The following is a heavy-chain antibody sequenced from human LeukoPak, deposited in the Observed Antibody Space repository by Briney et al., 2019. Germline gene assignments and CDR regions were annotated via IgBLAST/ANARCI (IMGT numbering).Heavy chain of an antibody. CDR1: GFTFSSYS. CDR2: IGTTSNSM. D-gene: IGHD5-18*01. Sequence: GGSLRLSCAASGFTFSSYSMNWVRQAPGKGLKWVSSIGTTSNSMYYADSLKGRFTISRDNAENSLYLQMNSLRVEDTAVYFCAREGITAMADAWNDYWGQGTLVIVSS. CDR3: AREGITAMADAWNDY. V-gene: IGHV3-21*01. J-gene: IGHJ4*02.